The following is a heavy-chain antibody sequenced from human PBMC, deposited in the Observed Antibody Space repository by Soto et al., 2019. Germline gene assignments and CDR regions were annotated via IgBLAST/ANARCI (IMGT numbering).Heavy chain of an antibody. CDR1: GYTFTSYY. Sequence: ASVKVSCKASGYTFTSYYMHWVRQAPGQGLEWMGIINPSGVSTSYAQKFQGRVTMTRDTSTSTVYMELSSLRSEDTAVYYCAGTIAVAGNAFDIWGQGTMVTVS. CDR3: AGTIAVAGNAFDI. V-gene: IGHV1-46*01. J-gene: IGHJ3*02. CDR2: INPSGVST. D-gene: IGHD6-19*01.